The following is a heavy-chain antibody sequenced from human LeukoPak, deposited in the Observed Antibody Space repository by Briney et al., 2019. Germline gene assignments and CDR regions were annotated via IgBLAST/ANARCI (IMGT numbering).Heavy chain of an antibody. CDR3: AKVVISWGPTSQDY. Sequence: GGSLRLSCAASGFTFSSYAMSWVRQAPGKGLEWVSAISGSGGSTYYADSVKGRFTISRDNSKNTLYLQINTLRAEDMAVYYCAKVVISWGPTSQDYWGQGTLVTVSS. J-gene: IGHJ4*02. D-gene: IGHD6-13*01. CDR2: ISGSGGST. V-gene: IGHV3-23*01. CDR1: GFTFSSYA.